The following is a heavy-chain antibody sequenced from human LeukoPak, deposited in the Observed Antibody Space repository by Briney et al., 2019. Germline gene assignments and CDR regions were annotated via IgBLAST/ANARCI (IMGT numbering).Heavy chain of an antibody. D-gene: IGHD6-13*01. Sequence: SETLSLTCSVSGGSISNHYWSWIRQPPGKGLEWIGYIYYSGSTNYNPSLKSRVTISVDTSKNQFSLKLSSVTAADTAVYYCARYSSSSYYYGMDVWGKGTTVTVSS. J-gene: IGHJ6*04. CDR1: GGSISNHY. CDR3: ARYSSSSYYYGMDV. CDR2: IYYSGST. V-gene: IGHV4-59*08.